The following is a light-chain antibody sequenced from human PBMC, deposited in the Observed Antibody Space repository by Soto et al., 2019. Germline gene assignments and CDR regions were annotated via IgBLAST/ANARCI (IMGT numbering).Light chain of an antibody. CDR3: QQYSNWPPLT. V-gene: IGKV3-15*01. J-gene: IGKJ4*01. CDR1: QSLSNN. Sequence: EIVLTQSPATLSVSPGEGATLSCRASQSLSNNLAWYQQKPGQAPRLLIYGASTRATGIPARFSGSGSGTEFTLTISSLQSEDFAVYYCQQYSNWPPLTFGGGTKVEIK. CDR2: GAS.